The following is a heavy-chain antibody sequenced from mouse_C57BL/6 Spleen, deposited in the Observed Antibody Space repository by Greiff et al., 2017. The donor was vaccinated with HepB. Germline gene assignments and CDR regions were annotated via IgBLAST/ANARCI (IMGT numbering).Heavy chain of an antibody. CDR1: GYTFTDYY. D-gene: IGHD2-4*01. J-gene: IGHJ3*01. Sequence: VQLQQSGAELVRPGASVKLSCKASGYTFTDYYINWVKQRPGQGLEWIARIYPGSGNTYYNEKFKGKATLTAEKSSSTAYMQLSSLTSEDSAVYFCARGDYDKFAYWGQGTLVTVSA. V-gene: IGHV1-76*01. CDR2: IYPGSGNT. CDR3: ARGDYDKFAY.